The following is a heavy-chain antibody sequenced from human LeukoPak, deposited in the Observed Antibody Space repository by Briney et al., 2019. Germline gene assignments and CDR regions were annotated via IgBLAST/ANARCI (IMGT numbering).Heavy chain of an antibody. CDR3: ARALPDCGNTRCHGIDY. CDR1: GYIFTNYG. J-gene: IGHJ4*02. D-gene: IGHD2-2*01. CDR2: INTNSGDP. Sequence: ASVKVSCKASGYIFTNYGMNWVRQAPGQGLEWVGWINTNSGDPMYAQGFTGRFVFSMDTSVSTAYLQISSLKVEDTAVYYCARALPDCGNTRCHGIDYWGQGTLVSVSS. V-gene: IGHV7-4-1*02.